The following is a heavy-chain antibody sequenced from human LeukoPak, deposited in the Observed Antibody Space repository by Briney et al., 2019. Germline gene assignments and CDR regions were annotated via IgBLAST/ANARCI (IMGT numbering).Heavy chain of an antibody. Sequence: GGSLRLSCAASGFTVSSNYMSWVRQAPGKGLEWVSVIYSGGSTYYADSVKGRFTISRDNSKNTLYLQMNSLRAEDTAVYYCARGSMVRGVIHAFDIWGQGTMVTVSS. V-gene: IGHV3-66*01. CDR2: IYSGGST. D-gene: IGHD3-10*01. J-gene: IGHJ3*02. CDR1: GFTVSSNY. CDR3: ARGSMVRGVIHAFDI.